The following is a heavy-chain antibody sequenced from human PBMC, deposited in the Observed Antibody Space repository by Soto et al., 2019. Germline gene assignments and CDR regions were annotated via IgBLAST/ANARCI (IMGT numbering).Heavy chain of an antibody. V-gene: IGHV4-34*01. CDR1: GGSFSGYY. CDR3: AGYLCGGDCYRPYAFDI. Sequence: PSETLSLTCAVYGGSFSGYYWSWIRQPPGKGLEWIGEINHSGSTNYNPSLKSRVTISVDTSKNQFSLKLSSVTAADTAVYYCAGYLCGGDCYRPYAFDIWGQGTMVTVSS. J-gene: IGHJ3*02. D-gene: IGHD2-21*02. CDR2: INHSGST.